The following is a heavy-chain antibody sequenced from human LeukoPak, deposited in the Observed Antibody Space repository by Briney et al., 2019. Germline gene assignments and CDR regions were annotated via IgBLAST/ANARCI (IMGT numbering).Heavy chain of an antibody. D-gene: IGHD2-2*01. J-gene: IGHJ4*02. CDR2: ISAYNGIT. CDR1: GYTFTSYG. V-gene: IGHV1-18*01. CDR3: ARAPYCSRTTCYTANGYNSYFDY. Sequence: ASVKVSCKASGYTFTSYGISWVRQAPGQGLEWMGWISAYNGITNYAQTLQGRVTMTTDTSTSTTYMELRSLGSDDTAVYYCARAPYCSRTTCYTANGYNSYFDYWGQGTLVTVSS.